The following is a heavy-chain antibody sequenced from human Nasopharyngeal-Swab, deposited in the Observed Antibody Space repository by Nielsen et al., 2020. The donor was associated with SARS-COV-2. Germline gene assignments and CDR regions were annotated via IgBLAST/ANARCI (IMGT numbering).Heavy chain of an antibody. CDR3: ARRIGYYYYMDV. J-gene: IGHJ6*03. V-gene: IGHV5-10-1*01. Sequence: GGSLRLSCKGSGYSFTSYWISWVRQMPGKGLEWMGRIDPSDSYTNYSPSFQGHVTISADKSISTAYLQWSSLKASDTAMYYCARRIGYYYYMDVWGKGTTVTVSS. D-gene: IGHD3-10*01. CDR1: GYSFTSYW. CDR2: IDPSDSYT.